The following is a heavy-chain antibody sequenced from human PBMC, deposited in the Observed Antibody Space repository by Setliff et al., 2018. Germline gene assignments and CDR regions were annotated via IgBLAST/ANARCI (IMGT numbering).Heavy chain of an antibody. D-gene: IGHD2-8*01. Sequence: GGSLRLSCAASGFTVSSNYMSWVRQAPGKGLEWVSGINWNGGSTGYADSVKGRFTISRDNGKNSLYLQMNSLRAEDTALYYCAREYGASPHQTRRNWYFDLWGRGTLVAVSS. J-gene: IGHJ2*01. V-gene: IGHV3-20*04. CDR2: INWNGGST. CDR1: GFTVSSNY. CDR3: AREYGASPHQTRRNWYFDL.